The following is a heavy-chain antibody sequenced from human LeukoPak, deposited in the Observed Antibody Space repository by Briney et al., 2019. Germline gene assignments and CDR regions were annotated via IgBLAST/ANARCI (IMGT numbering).Heavy chain of an antibody. D-gene: IGHD6-13*01. CDR1: GYTFTSYY. J-gene: IGHJ4*02. Sequence: SVKVSCKASGYTFTSYYMHWVRQAPGQGLEWMGGIIPIFGTANYAQKFQGRVTITTDESTSTAYMELSSLRSEDTAVYYCAIIAAAGQGPFDYWGQGTLVTVSS. V-gene: IGHV1-69*05. CDR2: IIPIFGTA. CDR3: AIIAAAGQGPFDY.